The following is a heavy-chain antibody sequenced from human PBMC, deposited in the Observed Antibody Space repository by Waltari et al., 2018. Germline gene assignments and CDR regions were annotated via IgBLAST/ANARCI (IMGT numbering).Heavy chain of an antibody. V-gene: IGHV4-39*01. CDR2: IYYSGNT. Sequence: QLQLQESGPGLVKPSETLSLTCPVSGGSIRRARYSRGLTRQPPGKGLEWIGSIYYSGNTYYNPSLKSRVTISVDTSKNQFSLKLSSVTAADTAVYYCARHGGGYPLLYYFDYWGQGTLVTVSS. CDR1: GGSIRRARYS. J-gene: IGHJ4*02. CDR3: ARHGGGYPLLYYFDY. D-gene: IGHD6-25*01.